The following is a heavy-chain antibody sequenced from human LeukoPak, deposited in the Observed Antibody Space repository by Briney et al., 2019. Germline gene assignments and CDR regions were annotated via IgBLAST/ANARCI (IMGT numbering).Heavy chain of an antibody. CDR2: ISGSGGST. D-gene: IGHD3-22*01. CDR1: GFTFSSYA. Sequence: GGSLRLSCAASGFTFSSYAMHWVRQAPGKGLEWVSAISGSGGSTYYADSVKGRFTISRDNSKNTLYLQMNSLRAEDTAVYYCAKTMGYYDSSVIDYWGQGTLVTVSS. CDR3: AKTMGYYDSSVIDY. V-gene: IGHV3-23*01. J-gene: IGHJ4*02.